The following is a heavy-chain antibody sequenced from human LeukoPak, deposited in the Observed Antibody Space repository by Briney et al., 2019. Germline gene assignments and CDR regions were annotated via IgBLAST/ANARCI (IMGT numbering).Heavy chain of an antibody. J-gene: IGHJ4*02. CDR2: ISHSGST. D-gene: IGHD5-18*01. Sequence: PSETLSLTCTVSGGSISGYYWSWIRQPPEKGLEWIGEISHSGSTNYNPSLKSRVTISVDTSKNQFSLKVTSVTAADTALYYCARERIERYTYASSDFDYWGRGTLVTVSS. V-gene: IGHV4-34*01. CDR3: ARERIERYTYASSDFDY. CDR1: GGSISGYY.